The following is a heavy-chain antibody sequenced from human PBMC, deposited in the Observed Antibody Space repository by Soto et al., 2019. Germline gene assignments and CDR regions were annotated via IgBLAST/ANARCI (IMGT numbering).Heavy chain of an antibody. D-gene: IGHD6-6*01. Sequence: SETLSLTCAVYGGSFSGYYWSWIRQPPGKGLEWIGKITHSGRTNYNPSLKSRVTISVDTSKNQFSLKLSSVTAADTAVYYCAREHRAGIAARHRGTDYWGQGTLVTVSS. V-gene: IGHV4-34*01. CDR3: AREHRAGIAARHRGTDY. J-gene: IGHJ4*02. CDR1: GGSFSGYY. CDR2: ITHSGRT.